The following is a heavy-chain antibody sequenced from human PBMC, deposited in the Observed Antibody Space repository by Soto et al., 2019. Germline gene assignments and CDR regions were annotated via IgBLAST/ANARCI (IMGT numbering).Heavy chain of an antibody. J-gene: IGHJ6*02. Sequence: PSETFSVTCAVAGGSFSGYCWSWNRQTPRKEREGIGEINHSGSTNYNPSLKSRVTISVDTSKNQFSLKLSSVTAADTAVYYCARGASIVGATSDGYYYYGMDVWGQGITVTVSS. V-gene: IGHV4-34*01. CDR2: INHSGST. D-gene: IGHD1-26*01. CDR3: ARGASIVGATSDGYYYYGMDV. CDR1: GGSFSGYC.